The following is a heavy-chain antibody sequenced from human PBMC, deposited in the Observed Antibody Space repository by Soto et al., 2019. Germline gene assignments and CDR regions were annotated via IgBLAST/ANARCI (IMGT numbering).Heavy chain of an antibody. CDR2: IIPIFGTA. Sequence: SVNVSCKASGGTFSSYAISWVRQAPGQGLEWMGGIIPIFGTANYAQKFQGRVTITADESTSTAYMELSSLRSEDTAVYYCANIVVVVAATPPDDFVEDCDGMDVWGQGTTVTVSS. V-gene: IGHV1-69*13. D-gene: IGHD2-15*01. J-gene: IGHJ6*02. CDR3: ANIVVVVAATPPDDFVEDCDGMDV. CDR1: GGTFSSYA.